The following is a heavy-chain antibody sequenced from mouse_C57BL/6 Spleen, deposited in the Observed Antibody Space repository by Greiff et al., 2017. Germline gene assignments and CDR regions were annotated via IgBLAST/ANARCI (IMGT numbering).Heavy chain of an antibody. Sequence: EVQLQQSGPELVKPGASVKLSCKASGYTFTDYNMHWVKQSHGKSLEWIGYINPNTGGTSYNQKFKGKATLTVNKSSSTAYMERRSLTSEDSAVYYCAKWGYGSFDYWGQGTTLTVSS. V-gene: IGHV1-22*01. CDR3: AKWGYGSFDY. D-gene: IGHD1-1*01. J-gene: IGHJ2*01. CDR2: INPNTGGT. CDR1: GYTFTDYN.